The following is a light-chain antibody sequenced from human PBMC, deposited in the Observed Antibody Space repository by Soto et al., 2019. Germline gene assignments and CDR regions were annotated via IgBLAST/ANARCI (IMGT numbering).Light chain of an antibody. CDR3: QKYNSAPRT. Sequence: DIQMTQSPSSLSASVGDRVTITCRASQGIIDYLAWYQQKPGKAPQLLIYAASTLQSGVPSRFSGSGSGTNCTLTISGLQPEDVATYYCQKYNSAPRTFGQGTKVEIK. V-gene: IGKV1-27*01. J-gene: IGKJ1*01. CDR2: AAS. CDR1: QGIIDY.